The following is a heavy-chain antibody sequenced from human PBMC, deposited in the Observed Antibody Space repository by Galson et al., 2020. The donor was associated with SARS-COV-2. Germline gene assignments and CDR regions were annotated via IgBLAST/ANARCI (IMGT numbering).Heavy chain of an antibody. CDR3: AKVAVPSTGDYWYFDL. Sequence: GGSLRLSCAGSGFTFSSYSMSWVRQASGKGLGWVSSISRSSTYIYYADSVKGRFTISRDNARNSLYLQMNSLRGEDTAVYFCAKVAVPSTGDYWYFDLWGRGTLVTVSS. CDR2: ISRSSTYI. CDR1: GFTFSSYS. D-gene: IGHD6-19*01. J-gene: IGHJ2*01. V-gene: IGHV3-21*01.